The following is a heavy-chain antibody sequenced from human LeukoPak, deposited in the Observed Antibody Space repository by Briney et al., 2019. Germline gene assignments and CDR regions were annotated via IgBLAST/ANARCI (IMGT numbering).Heavy chain of an antibody. CDR1: GFTFSSYS. CDR2: ISSSSSTI. V-gene: IGHV3-48*01. D-gene: IGHD2-8*01. Sequence: GGSLRLSCAASGFTFSSYSMNWVRQAPGKGLEWVSYISSSSSTIYYADSVKGRFTISRDNAKNSLYLQMNSLRAEDTAVYYCARGGGYCTNGVCYRLYFDYWGQGTLVTVSS. J-gene: IGHJ4*02. CDR3: ARGGGYCTNGVCYRLYFDY.